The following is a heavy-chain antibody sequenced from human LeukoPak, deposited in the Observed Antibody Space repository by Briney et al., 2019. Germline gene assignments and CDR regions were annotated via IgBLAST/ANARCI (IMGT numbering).Heavy chain of an antibody. V-gene: IGHV3-20*04. CDR1: GFTFDDYG. J-gene: IGHJ5*02. Sequence: GGSLILSCAASGFTFDDYGMSWVRQAPGKGLEWVSGINWNGGSTGYADSVKGRFTISRDNAKNTLNLQMNSLRAEDTAVYYCARDLGQYYDTSDNWFDPWGQGTLVTVSS. D-gene: IGHD3-22*01. CDR2: INWNGGST. CDR3: ARDLGQYYDTSDNWFDP.